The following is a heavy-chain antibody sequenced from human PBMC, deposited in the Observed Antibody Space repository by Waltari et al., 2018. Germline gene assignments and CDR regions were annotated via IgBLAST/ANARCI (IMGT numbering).Heavy chain of an antibody. J-gene: IGHJ4*02. V-gene: IGHV3-72*01. CDR3: AQYYVGF. Sequence: ELQLVESGGDLVQPGGSLRLSCAASGFAFSDHFMDWGRQAPGMGLEWVGRIKNRAHHYTTEYAASVRGRFNISRDDSKNLLYLQMNSLTTMDTAVYYCAQYYVGFWGPGSVVTVSS. CDR2: IKNRAHHYTT. CDR1: GFAFSDHF. D-gene: IGHD1-26*01.